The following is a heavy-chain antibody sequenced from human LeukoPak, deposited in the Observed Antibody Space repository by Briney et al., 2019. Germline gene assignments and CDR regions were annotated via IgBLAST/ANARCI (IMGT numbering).Heavy chain of an antibody. CDR1: GYSISSGYY. J-gene: IGHJ4*02. D-gene: IGHD1-26*01. Sequence: SETLSHTCTVSGYSISSGYYWGWIRQPPGKGLEWIGSIYHSGSTYYNPSLKSRVTISVDTSKNQFSLKLSSVTAADTAVYYCASLLRGSYSFDYWGQGTLVTVSS. CDR2: IYHSGST. CDR3: ASLLRGSYSFDY. V-gene: IGHV4-38-2*02.